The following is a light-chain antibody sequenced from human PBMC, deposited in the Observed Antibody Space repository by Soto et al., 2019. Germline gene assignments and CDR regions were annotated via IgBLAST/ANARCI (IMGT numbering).Light chain of an antibody. CDR2: GAS. CDR3: QQYGSSMWT. V-gene: IGKV3-20*01. J-gene: IGKJ1*01. Sequence: EIVLTQSPGTLSLSPGERVTLSCRASQSVASNYLAWYQQKPGQAPRLLIYGASSRATGIPDRVSGSGSGTDFTLTISRLEPEDFGVYYCQQYGSSMWTFDQGTKVEI. CDR1: QSVASNY.